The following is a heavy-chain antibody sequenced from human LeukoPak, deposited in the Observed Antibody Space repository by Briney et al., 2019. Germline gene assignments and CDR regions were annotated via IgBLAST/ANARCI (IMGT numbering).Heavy chain of an antibody. J-gene: IGHJ3*02. Sequence: GGSLRLSCAASGFTFSSYWMSWLRQAPGKGPEWVANIKEDGSEQYYVDSVKGRFTISRDNAKNSLYLQMNSLRAEDTAVYYCARGDNSAFDIWGQGTMVTVSS. CDR2: IKEDGSEQ. V-gene: IGHV3-7*04. CDR3: ARGDNSAFDI. CDR1: GFTFSSYW. D-gene: IGHD3-22*01.